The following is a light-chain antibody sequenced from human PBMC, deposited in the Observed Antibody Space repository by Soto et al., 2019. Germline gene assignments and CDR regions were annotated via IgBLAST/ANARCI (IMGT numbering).Light chain of an antibody. CDR1: SSDVGGYKY. CDR3: SSYAGINNLGV. J-gene: IGLJ1*01. Sequence: QSALTQPPSASGSPGQSVTISCTGTSSDVGGYKYVSWYQQHPGKAPKLMIFEVNKRTSGVPDRFSGSKSGNTASLTVSGLQAEEEADYFCSSYAGINNLGVFGTGTKLTVL. V-gene: IGLV2-8*01. CDR2: EVN.